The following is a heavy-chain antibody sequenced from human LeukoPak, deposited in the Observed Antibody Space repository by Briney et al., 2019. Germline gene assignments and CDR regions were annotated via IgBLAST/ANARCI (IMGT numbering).Heavy chain of an antibody. J-gene: IGHJ4*02. CDR2: FDPEDGET. CDR3: ATDLRGYCSGGSCPTLDY. CDR1: GSGSGYTLSELS. V-gene: IGHV1-24*01. Sequence: ASVKVSCKVSGSGSGYTLSELSMHWVRQAPGKGLEWMGGFDPEDGETIYAQKFQGRVTMTEDTSTDTAYMELSSLRSEDTAVYYCATDLRGYCSGGSCPTLDYWGQGTLVTVSS. D-gene: IGHD2-15*01.